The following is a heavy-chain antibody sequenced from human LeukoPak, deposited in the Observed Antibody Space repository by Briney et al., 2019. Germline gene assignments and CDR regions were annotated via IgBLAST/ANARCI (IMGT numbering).Heavy chain of an antibody. D-gene: IGHD4-11*01. Sequence: GGSLRLSCAASGFTFSSYAMHWVRQAPGKGLEWVAVISYDGSNKYYADSVKGRFTISRDNSKNTPYLQMNSLRAEDTAVYYCARGAPDYSNPFDYWGQGTLVTVSS. CDR3: ARGAPDYSNPFDY. CDR2: ISYDGSNK. J-gene: IGHJ4*02. CDR1: GFTFSSYA. V-gene: IGHV3-30*04.